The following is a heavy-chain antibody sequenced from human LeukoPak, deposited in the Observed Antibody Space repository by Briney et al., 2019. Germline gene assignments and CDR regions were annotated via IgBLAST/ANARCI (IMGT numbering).Heavy chain of an antibody. CDR2: LGSAGDA. CDR3: AKEKPLYGSWSFYGFDS. CDR1: GFSFSSHA. D-gene: IGHD3-10*01. Sequence: GGSLRLSCAASGFSFSSHAMTWVRQAPGRGLEWVALLGSAGDAHYADSAKGRFTISRDTSYNTLSLQMNSLRPEDTAVYYCAKEKPLYGSWSFYGFDSWGQGTLVTVSS. J-gene: IGHJ4*02. V-gene: IGHV3-23*01.